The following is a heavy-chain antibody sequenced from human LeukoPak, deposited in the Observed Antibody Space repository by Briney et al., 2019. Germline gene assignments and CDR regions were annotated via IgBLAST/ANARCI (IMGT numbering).Heavy chain of an antibody. Sequence: GRSLRLSCAASGFTFDDYAMHWVRQAPGKGLEWGSGISWNSGSIGYADSVKGRFTISIDHAKNSLYLQMNSLRSEDTSLYYGVLGGGYYYYYTDVWGKGTTVTVSS. CDR1: GFTFDDYA. J-gene: IGHJ6*03. V-gene: IGHV3-9*01. CDR3: VLGGGYYYYYTDV. CDR2: ISWNSGSI. D-gene: IGHD3-16*01.